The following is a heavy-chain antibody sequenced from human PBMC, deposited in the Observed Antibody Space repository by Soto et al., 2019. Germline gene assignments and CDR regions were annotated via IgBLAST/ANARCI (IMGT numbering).Heavy chain of an antibody. D-gene: IGHD3-3*01. J-gene: IGHJ6*02. CDR2: IYTSGST. Sequence: QVQLQESGPGLVKPSETLSLTCTVSGGSISSYYWSXIRQPAGKGLEWIGRIYTSGSTNYNPSLKSRVTMSVDTSKNQFSLKLSSVTAADTAVYYCATSSVDFWSGYYSYYYYGMDVWGQGTTVTVSS. CDR1: GGSISSYY. CDR3: ATSSVDFWSGYYSYYYYGMDV. V-gene: IGHV4-4*07.